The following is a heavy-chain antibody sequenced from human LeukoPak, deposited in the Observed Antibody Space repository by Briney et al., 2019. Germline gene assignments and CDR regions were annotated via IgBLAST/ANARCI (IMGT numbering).Heavy chain of an antibody. J-gene: IGHJ3*02. Sequence: GGSLRLSCTGSGLTFGDYAMSWFRQAPGKGLEWVGFIRNKGHGGTTKYAESVKGRFTISRDDSKSIAYLQMNSLKTEDTAVYYCTRRRGYSGTYYDAFDIWGQGTMVTVSS. CDR1: GLTFGDYA. CDR2: IRNKGHGGTT. CDR3: TRRRGYSGTYYDAFDI. V-gene: IGHV3-49*03. D-gene: IGHD1-26*01.